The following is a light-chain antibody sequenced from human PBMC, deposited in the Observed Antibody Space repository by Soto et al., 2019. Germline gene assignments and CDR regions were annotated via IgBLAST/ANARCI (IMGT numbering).Light chain of an antibody. CDR1: QSVSNN. V-gene: IGKV3-15*01. J-gene: IGKJ4*01. Sequence: EMVLTQSPATLSASPGERATLSCRVSQSVSNNLAWYQQKSGQAPRLLIYGASTRATGIPATFSGSGSGTEFTLPISSLQPEDSAVYYCQQFNVWPLTFGGGTKVEIK. CDR2: GAS. CDR3: QQFNVWPLT.